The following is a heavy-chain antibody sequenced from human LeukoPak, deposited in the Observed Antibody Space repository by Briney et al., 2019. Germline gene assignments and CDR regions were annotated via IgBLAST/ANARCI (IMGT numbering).Heavy chain of an antibody. J-gene: IGHJ3*01. CDR1: GVSFTNNNYY. CDR2: LYYTGTT. D-gene: IGHD3-3*01. Sequence: SETLSLTCGVSGVSFTNNNYYWAWIRQPPGKGPEWIGILYYTGTTYYNPSLKSRATVSLDTSTNKFSLKLSSATAADTAVYYCARLWSSFDGFDVWGQGTMVTVSS. CDR3: ARLWSSFDGFDV. V-gene: IGHV4-39*01.